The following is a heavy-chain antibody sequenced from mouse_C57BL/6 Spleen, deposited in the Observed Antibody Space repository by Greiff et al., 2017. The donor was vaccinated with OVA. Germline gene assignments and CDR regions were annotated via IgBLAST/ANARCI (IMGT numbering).Heavy chain of an antibody. CDR3: ARGLLRSDWCCDV. CDR2: INPSSGYT. Sequence: QVQLQQSGAELARPGASVKMSCKASGYTFTSYTMHWVKQRPGQGLEWIGYINPSSGYTKYNQKFKDKATLTADKSSSTAYMQLSSLTSEDSAVYDGARGLLRSDWCCDVWGTGTTVTVSS. V-gene: IGHV1-4*01. J-gene: IGHJ1*03. D-gene: IGHD1-1*01. CDR1: GYTFTSYT.